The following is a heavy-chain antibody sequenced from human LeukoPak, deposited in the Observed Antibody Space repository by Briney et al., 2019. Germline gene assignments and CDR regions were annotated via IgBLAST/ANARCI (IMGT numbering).Heavy chain of an antibody. CDR2: IYYSGST. V-gene: IGHV4-59*01. J-gene: IGHJ4*02. CDR3: AGGGRFGELSWDY. D-gene: IGHD3-10*01. CDR1: GGSISSYY. Sequence: SETLSLTCTVSGGSISSYYWSWIRQPPGKGLEWIGYIYYSGSTNYNPSLKSRVTISVDTSKNQFSLKLSSVTAADTAVYYCAGGGRFGELSWDYWGQGTLVTVSS.